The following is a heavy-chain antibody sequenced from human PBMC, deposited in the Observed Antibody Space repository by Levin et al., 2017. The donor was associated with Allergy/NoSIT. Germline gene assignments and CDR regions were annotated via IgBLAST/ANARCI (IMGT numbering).Heavy chain of an antibody. D-gene: IGHD4-23*01. CDR3: ARGGGGTSRDAFDI. V-gene: IGHV3-33*01. J-gene: IGHJ3*02. CDR1: GFIFSNYG. CDR2: IWYDGSNK. Sequence: SCAASGFIFSNYGMHWVRQAPGKGLEWVAVIWYDGSNKYYADSVKGRFTISRDNSKNTLSLQMKSLRDEDTAVYYCARGGGGTSRDAFDIWGQGTMVTVSS.